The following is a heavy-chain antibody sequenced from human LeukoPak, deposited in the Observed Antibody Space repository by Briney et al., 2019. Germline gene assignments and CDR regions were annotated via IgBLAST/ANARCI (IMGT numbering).Heavy chain of an antibody. V-gene: IGHV3-30*18. CDR3: AKDQGGGSSWYTA. CDR2: ISYDGSNK. Sequence: GSLRLSFAASGFPFSSYGMHWVRPAPGKGLGWVAAISYDGSNKYYADSVKGRFTISRDNSKNTLYLQMNSLRAEDTAVYYCAKDQGGGSSWYTAWGQGTLVTVSS. CDR1: GFPFSSYG. J-gene: IGHJ4*02. D-gene: IGHD6-13*01.